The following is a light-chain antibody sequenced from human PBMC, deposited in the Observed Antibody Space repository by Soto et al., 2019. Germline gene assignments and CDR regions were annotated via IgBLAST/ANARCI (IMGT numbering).Light chain of an antibody. Sequence: DIVMTQSPDSLSVSLVEMSTINSKFTRIVLYKSNNKNHLAWYLQKPGQSPQLLIYEVSTRVSGVPDRFSGSGSGTDFTLEISRVETDDVGIYYCMQSTQLPPTFGQGTRLEIK. V-gene: IGKV2D-29*02. CDR3: MQSTQLPPT. CDR2: EVS. J-gene: IGKJ5*01. CDR1: RIVLYKSNNKNH.